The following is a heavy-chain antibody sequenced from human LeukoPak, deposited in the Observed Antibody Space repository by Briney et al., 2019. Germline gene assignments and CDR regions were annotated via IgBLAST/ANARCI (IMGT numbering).Heavy chain of an antibody. CDR1: GFTFRSFD. CDR2: IDSSGGYM. V-gene: IGHV3-21*05. CDR3: LRGDRRDY. Sequence: GGSLRLSCAASGFTFRSFDMHWVRQAPGKGLEWVSYIDSSGGYMFYADSVKGRFIISRDNAKDSLYLQMNSLRVEDTAVYYCLRGDRRDYWGQGTLVTVSS. J-gene: IGHJ4*02.